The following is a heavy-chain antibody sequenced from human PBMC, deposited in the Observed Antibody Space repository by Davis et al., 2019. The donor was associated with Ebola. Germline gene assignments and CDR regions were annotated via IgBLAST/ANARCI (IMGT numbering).Heavy chain of an antibody. V-gene: IGHV3-48*04. D-gene: IGHD1-14*01. J-gene: IGHJ4*02. CDR1: GFTFSNAW. CDR3: ARGYGTLSY. CDR2: ISSSGSTI. Sequence: GESLKISCPASGFTFSNAWMNWVRQAPGKGLEWVSYISSSGSTIYYADSVKGRFTISRDNAKNSLYLQMNSLRAEDTAVYYCARGYGTLSYWGQGTLVTVSS.